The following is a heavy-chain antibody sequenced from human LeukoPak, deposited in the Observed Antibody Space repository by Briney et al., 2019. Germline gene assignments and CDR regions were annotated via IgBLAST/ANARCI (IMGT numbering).Heavy chain of an antibody. D-gene: IGHD6-13*01. Sequence: SETLSLTCAVYGGSFSGYYWSWIRQPPGKGLEWIGEINHSGSTYYNPSLKSRVTISVDTSKNQFSLKLSSVTAADTAVYYCARDLKYVAAGSQAGNWFDPWGQGTLVTVSS. J-gene: IGHJ5*02. V-gene: IGHV4-34*01. CDR3: ARDLKYVAAGSQAGNWFDP. CDR2: INHSGST. CDR1: GGSFSGYY.